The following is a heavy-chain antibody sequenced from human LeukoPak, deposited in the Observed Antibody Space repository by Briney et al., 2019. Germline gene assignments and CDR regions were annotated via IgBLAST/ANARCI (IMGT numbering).Heavy chain of an antibody. CDR3: ARSDSSSSLVLGSYYGMDV. V-gene: IGHV4-39*01. D-gene: IGHD6-6*01. CDR2: IYYSGST. J-gene: IGHJ6*02. Sequence: SETLSLTCTVSGGSISSSDQYWGWIRQPPGTGLEWIGTIYYSGSTYYNPSLKSRVTISLDTSRNQFSLKLNSVTAADTAVYYCARSDSSSSLVLGSYYGMDVWGQGATVTVSS. CDR1: GGSISSSDQY.